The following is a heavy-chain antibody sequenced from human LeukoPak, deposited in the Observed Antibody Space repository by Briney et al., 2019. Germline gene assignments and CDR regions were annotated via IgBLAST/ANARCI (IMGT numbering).Heavy chain of an antibody. Sequence: GGSLRLSCAASGFTFSSYAMHWVRQAPGQGLEWMGIINPSGGSTSYAQKFQGRVTMTRDTSTGTVYMELSSLRSEDTAVYYCARDRVVRGVILDYWGQGTLVTVSS. CDR2: INPSGGST. D-gene: IGHD3-10*01. CDR1: GFTFSSYA. J-gene: IGHJ4*02. V-gene: IGHV1-46*01. CDR3: ARDRVVRGVILDY.